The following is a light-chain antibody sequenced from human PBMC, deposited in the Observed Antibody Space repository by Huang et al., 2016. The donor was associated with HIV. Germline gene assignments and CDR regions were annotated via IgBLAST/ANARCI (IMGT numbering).Light chain of an antibody. CDR1: QSVCGN. CDR2: GAF. CDR3: QQYKNWCT. V-gene: IGKV3-15*01. J-gene: IGKJ4*01. Sequence: EIVMTQSPVTLSVSPGEAATLACRGSQSVCGNLAWYQQKPGQPPRLLIDGAFTRAAGVPARFSGSGSGTEYTLTISSLQPEDFAIYYCQQYKNWCTFGGGTKVEIK.